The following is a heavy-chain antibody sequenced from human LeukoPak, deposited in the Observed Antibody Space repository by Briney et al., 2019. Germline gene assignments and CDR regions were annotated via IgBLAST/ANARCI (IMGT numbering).Heavy chain of an antibody. V-gene: IGHV1-24*01. J-gene: IGHJ4*02. CDR1: GYTLTELS. Sequence: ASVKVSCKVSGYTLTELSMHWVRQAPGKGGEWMGGFDPEDGETIYAQKFQGRVTMTEDTSTDTAYMELSSLRSEDTAVYYCATASGDYVEYYFDYWGQGTLVTVSS. CDR2: FDPEDGET. CDR3: ATASGDYVEYYFDY. D-gene: IGHD4-17*01.